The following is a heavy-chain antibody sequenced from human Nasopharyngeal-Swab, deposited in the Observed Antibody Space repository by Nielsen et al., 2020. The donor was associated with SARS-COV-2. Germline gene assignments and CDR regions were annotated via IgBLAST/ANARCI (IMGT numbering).Heavy chain of an antibody. CDR3: ARGNSIVGNYYYYGMDV. CDR1: GYTFTGYY. V-gene: IGHV1-2*04. D-gene: IGHD1-26*01. J-gene: IGHJ6*02. Sequence: ASVKVSCKASGYTFTGYYMHWVRQAPGQGLEWMGWINPNSGGTNYAQKFQGWVTMTRDTSISTAYMELSRLRFDDTAVYYCARGNSIVGNYYYYGMDVWGQGTTVTVSS. CDR2: INPNSGGT.